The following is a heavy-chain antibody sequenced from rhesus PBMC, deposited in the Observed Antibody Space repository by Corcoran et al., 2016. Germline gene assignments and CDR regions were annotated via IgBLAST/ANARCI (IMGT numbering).Heavy chain of an antibody. D-gene: IGHD6-25*01. Sequence: EVQLVESGGGLVQPGGSLRLSCAASGFTFSSYGMHWVRQAPGKGLAWVAVISFDGSKKYYEDSVKDRFIISRDNSKNMLDLQMNDLKLEDTAVYYCARDRERQLELYFEFWGQGALVTVSS. CDR1: GFTFSSYG. J-gene: IGHJ1*01. CDR3: ARDRERQLELYFEF. V-gene: IGHV3-54*02. CDR2: ISFDGSKK.